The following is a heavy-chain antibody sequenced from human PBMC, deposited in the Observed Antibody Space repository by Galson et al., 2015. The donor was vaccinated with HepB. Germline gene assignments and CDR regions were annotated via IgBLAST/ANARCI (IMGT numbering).Heavy chain of an antibody. CDR3: ASALGGYYYDSSGYYGMEDY. V-gene: IGHV3-23*01. CDR2: LSGSGGST. Sequence: SLRLSCAAAGFTFSSYAMSWVRQAPGKGLEWVSALSGSGGSTSYADSVKGRFTISRDNSKNTLYLQMNSRRAEDTAVYYCASALGGYYYDSSGYYGMEDYWGQGTLVTASS. CDR1: GFTFSSYA. D-gene: IGHD3-22*01. J-gene: IGHJ4*02.